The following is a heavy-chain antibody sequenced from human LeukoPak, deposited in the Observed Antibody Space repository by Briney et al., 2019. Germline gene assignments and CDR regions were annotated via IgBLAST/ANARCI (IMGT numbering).Heavy chain of an antibody. D-gene: IGHD6-6*01. Sequence: PGRSLRLSCAASGFAFSSYALHWVRQAPGKGLEWVSVISYDGGKEYYADSVKGRFTISRDNSKNTLYLQMNSLRGEDTAVYYCARDRNSASSNNWFDPWGQGTLVTVSS. CDR3: ARDRNSASSNNWFDP. CDR2: ISYDGGKE. V-gene: IGHV3-30-3*01. J-gene: IGHJ5*02. CDR1: GFAFSSYA.